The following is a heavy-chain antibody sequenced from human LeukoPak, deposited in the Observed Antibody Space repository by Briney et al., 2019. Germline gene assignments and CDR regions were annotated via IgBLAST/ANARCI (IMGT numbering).Heavy chain of an antibody. J-gene: IGHJ4*02. Sequence: PGRSLRLSCAASGFTFSSYAMHWVRQAPGKGLEWVAVISYDGSNKYYADSVKGRFTASRDDSKNTLYLQMNSLRAEDTAVYYCAKDGGLWVSAHWGDSWGRGTLVTVSS. CDR2: ISYDGSNK. V-gene: IGHV3-30-3*01. D-gene: IGHD7-27*01. CDR3: AKDGGLWVSAHWGDS. CDR1: GFTFSSYA.